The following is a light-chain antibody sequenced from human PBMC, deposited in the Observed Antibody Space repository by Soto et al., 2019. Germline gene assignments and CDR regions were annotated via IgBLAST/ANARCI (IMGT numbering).Light chain of an antibody. J-gene: IGLJ2*01. CDR3: TSWTTSTTMI. V-gene: IGLV2-14*03. CDR2: DVN. CDR1: SSDIGAYNY. Sequence: QSALTQPACVSGSPGQSITISCTGTSSDIGAYNYVSWYQQHPGKAPKLMIYDVNIRPSGVSNRFSGSKSGNTASLTISGLQTEDEADYYCTSWTTSTTMIFGGGTKLTVL.